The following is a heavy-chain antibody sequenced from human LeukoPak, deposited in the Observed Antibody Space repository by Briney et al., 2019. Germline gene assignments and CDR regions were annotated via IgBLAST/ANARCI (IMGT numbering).Heavy chain of an antibody. CDR3: ARDRGYYGSFDP. CDR2: MYSSGNS. Sequence: PSETLSLTCSVSGGSISSYYWSWIRQPPGEGLEWIGSMYSSGNSNYNPSLKSRVTISIDSSKNEFSLRLSSVTAADTAVYYCARDRGYYGSFDPWGQGSLVTVSS. D-gene: IGHD3-10*01. CDR1: GGSISSYY. J-gene: IGHJ5*02. V-gene: IGHV4-59*01.